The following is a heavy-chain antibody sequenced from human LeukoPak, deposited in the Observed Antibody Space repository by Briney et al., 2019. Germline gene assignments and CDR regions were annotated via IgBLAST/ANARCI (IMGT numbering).Heavy chain of an antibody. CDR3: ARGGRYAYFLDY. J-gene: IGHJ4*02. V-gene: IGHV3-74*01. CDR2: IKSDGSST. Sequence: GGSLRLSCAASGFTLSSSSYGMRWVRQGPGKGLVWVSRIKSDGSSTSYADSVKGRFTISRDNAKNTVYVHMNSLRDEDTAVYYCARGGRYAYFLDYWGQGTLVTVSS. CDR1: GFTLSSSSYG. D-gene: IGHD3-16*01.